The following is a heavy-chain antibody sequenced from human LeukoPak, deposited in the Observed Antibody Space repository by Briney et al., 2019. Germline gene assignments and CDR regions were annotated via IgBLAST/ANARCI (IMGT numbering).Heavy chain of an antibody. CDR3: ARGLGSWYNY. V-gene: IGHV4-34*01. J-gene: IGHJ4*02. D-gene: IGHD6-13*01. Sequence: SETLSLTCAVYGGSSTTYYWSWIRQPPGKGLEWIGEINHSGGTNYNPSLKSRVTISVDSSKNQFSLKLNSVTAADTAVYYCARGLGSWYNYWGQGTLVTVCS. CDR2: INHSGGT. CDR1: GGSSTTYY.